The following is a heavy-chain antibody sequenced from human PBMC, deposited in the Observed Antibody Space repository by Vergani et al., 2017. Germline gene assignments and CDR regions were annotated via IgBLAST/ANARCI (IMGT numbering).Heavy chain of an antibody. CDR3: ARDLRSLYGSGTGKKPDWYFDL. CDR1: GGTFSSYA. D-gene: IGHD3-10*01. Sequence: QVQLVQSGAEVKKPGSSVKVSCKASGGTFSSYAISWVRQAPGQGLEWMGGIIPSFGTANYAEKFQGRVTITADESTGTAYMGLSSLRSEDTTGYYCARDLRSLYGSGTGKKPDWYFDLWGRGTLVTVSS. CDR2: IIPSFGTA. V-gene: IGHV1-69*01. J-gene: IGHJ2*01.